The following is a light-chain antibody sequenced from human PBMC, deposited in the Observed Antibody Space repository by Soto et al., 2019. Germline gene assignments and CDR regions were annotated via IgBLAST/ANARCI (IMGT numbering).Light chain of an antibody. V-gene: IGLV2-8*01. CDR3: SSYTGINNFVL. CDR2: EVT. J-gene: IGLJ1*01. Sequence: QSALTQPASASGSPGQSITISCTGTSSDVGGYKYVSWYQQHPGKAPKLMIFEVTKRPSGVSDRFSGSKSGNTASLTVSGLQAEDEADYYCSSYTGINNFVLFGTGTKVTVL. CDR1: SSDVGGYKY.